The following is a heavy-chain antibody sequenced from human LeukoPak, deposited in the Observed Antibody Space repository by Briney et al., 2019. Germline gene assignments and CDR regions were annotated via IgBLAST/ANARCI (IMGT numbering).Heavy chain of an antibody. CDR1: GFTFSSYA. CDR2: ISGSGGST. CDR3: ARDGTTVTTCPDY. D-gene: IGHD4-17*01. Sequence: PGGSLRLSCAASGFTFSSYAMSWVRQAPGKGLEWVSAISGSGGSTYYADSVKGRFTISRDNAKNSLYLQMNSLRAEDTAVYYCARDGTTVTTCPDYWGQGTLVTVSS. V-gene: IGHV3-23*01. J-gene: IGHJ4*02.